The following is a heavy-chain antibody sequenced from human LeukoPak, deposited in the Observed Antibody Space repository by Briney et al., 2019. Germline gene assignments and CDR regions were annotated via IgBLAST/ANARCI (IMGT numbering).Heavy chain of an antibody. V-gene: IGHV4-34*01. D-gene: IGHD6-6*01. Sequence: SETLSLTCTVSGGSISGYYWSWIRQPPGKGLEWIGEINHSGSTNYNPSLKSRVTISVDTSKNQFSLKLSSVTAADTAVYYCARDRDSSSPGGPFDYWGQGTLVTVSS. CDR1: GGSISGYY. J-gene: IGHJ4*02. CDR3: ARDRDSSSPGGPFDY. CDR2: INHSGST.